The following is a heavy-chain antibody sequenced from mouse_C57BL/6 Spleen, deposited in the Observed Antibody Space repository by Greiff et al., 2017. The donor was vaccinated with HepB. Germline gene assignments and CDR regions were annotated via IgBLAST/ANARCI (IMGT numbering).Heavy chain of an antibody. V-gene: IGHV5-17*01. CDR1: GFTFSDYG. J-gene: IGHJ4*01. CDR3: AFPTVGATDYAMDY. Sequence: EVQLVESGGGLVKPGGSLKLSCAASGFTFSDYGMHWVRQAPEKGLEWVAYISSGSSTIYYADTVKGRFTISRDNAKNTLFLQMTSLRSEDTAMYYCAFPTVGATDYAMDYWGQGTSVTVSS. D-gene: IGHD1-1*01. CDR2: ISSGSSTI.